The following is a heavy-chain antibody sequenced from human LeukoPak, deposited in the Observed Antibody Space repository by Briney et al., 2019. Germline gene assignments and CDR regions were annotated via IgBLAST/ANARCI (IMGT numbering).Heavy chain of an antibody. CDR3: ARDRLPYYYDSSGYQTRASGY. CDR1: GGTFSSYT. V-gene: IGHV1-69*04. D-gene: IGHD3-22*01. Sequence: SVKVSCKASGGTFSSYTISWVRQAPGQGLEWMGRIIPILGIANYAQKLQGRVTMTTDTSTSTAYMELRSLRSDDTAVYYCARDRLPYYYDSSGYQTRASGYWGQGTLVTVSS. J-gene: IGHJ4*02. CDR2: IIPILGIA.